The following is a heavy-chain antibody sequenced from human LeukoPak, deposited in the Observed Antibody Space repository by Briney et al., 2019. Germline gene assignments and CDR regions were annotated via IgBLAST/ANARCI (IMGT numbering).Heavy chain of an antibody. V-gene: IGHV3-30*01. D-gene: IGHD6-13*01. Sequence: GGSLRLSCAASGFTFSSYAMHWVRQAPGKGLEWVAVISYDGSNKYYADSVKGRFTTSRDNSKNTLYLQMNSLRAEDTAVYYCARGAARGFFDYWGQGTLVTVPS. CDR3: ARGAARGFFDY. CDR2: ISYDGSNK. CDR1: GFTFSSYA. J-gene: IGHJ4*02.